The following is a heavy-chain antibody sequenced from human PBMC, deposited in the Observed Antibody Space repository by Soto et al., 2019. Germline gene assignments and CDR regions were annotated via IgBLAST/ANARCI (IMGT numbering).Heavy chain of an antibody. CDR3: VTDFRRQGRHRASARYTGLDA. J-gene: IGHJ6*02. D-gene: IGHD1-26*01. CDR2: MKPDEGGP. Sequence: SVEIPFRSSGCILSGYDIHWVRQAPGEDFEWQKWMKPDEGGPNYAHNVYGRAIMSSDTSTNNDYMKLSSLTSDDTPVEFCVTDFRRQGRHRASARYTGLDAWRQGTTVTVSS. V-gene: IGHV1-2*07. CDR1: GCILSGYD.